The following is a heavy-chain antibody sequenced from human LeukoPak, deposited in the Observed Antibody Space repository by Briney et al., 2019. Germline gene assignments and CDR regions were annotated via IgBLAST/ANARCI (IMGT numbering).Heavy chain of an antibody. J-gene: IGHJ4*02. Sequence: ASVKVSCKASGYTFTGYYMHWVRQAPGQGLEWMGWINPNSGGTNYAQKFQGRVTMTRDTSISTAYMELSRLRSGDTAVYYCARGQMATIPLFDYWGQGTLVTVSS. D-gene: IGHD5-24*01. V-gene: IGHV1-2*02. CDR3: ARGQMATIPLFDY. CDR1: GYTFTGYY. CDR2: INPNSGGT.